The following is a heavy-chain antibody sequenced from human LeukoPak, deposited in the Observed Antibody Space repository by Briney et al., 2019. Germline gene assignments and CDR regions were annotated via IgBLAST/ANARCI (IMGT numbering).Heavy chain of an antibody. CDR3: ARRGYLYYYDSSGPTSYYFDY. CDR2: ISDSGGAT. V-gene: IGHV3-23*01. D-gene: IGHD3-22*01. Sequence: GGSLRLSCAASGFTFSNFAMSWVRQAPGKGLEWVSTISDSGGATYYADSVKGRFTISRDNSKNTLYLQMNSLRAEDTAVYYCARRGYLYYYDSSGPTSYYFDYWGQGTLVTASS. CDR1: GFTFSNFA. J-gene: IGHJ4*02.